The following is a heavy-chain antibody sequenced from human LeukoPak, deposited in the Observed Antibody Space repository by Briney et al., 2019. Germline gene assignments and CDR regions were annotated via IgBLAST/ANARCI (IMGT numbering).Heavy chain of an antibody. V-gene: IGHV4-59*01. CDR3: ARSPSDYYDSSGYYSFDN. CDR2: IYYSGST. D-gene: IGHD3-22*01. Sequence: SETLSLTCTVSGGSISSYYWSWIRQPPGKGLEWIGYIYYSGSTNYNPSLKSRVTISVDTSKNQFSLKLSSVTAADTAVYYCARSPSDYYDSSGYYSFDNWGQGTLVTVSS. J-gene: IGHJ4*02. CDR1: GGSISSYY.